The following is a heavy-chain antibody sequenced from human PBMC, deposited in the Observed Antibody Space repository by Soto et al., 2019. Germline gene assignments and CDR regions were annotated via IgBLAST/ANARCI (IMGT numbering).Heavy chain of an antibody. CDR1: GYTFTNYG. CDR2: ISAYNGNT. Sequence: ASVKVSCKASGYTFTNYGISWVRQAPGQGLEWMGWISAYNGNTNYAQKLQGRLTMTTDTSTSTAYMEPRSLRSDDTAVYYCSRDYYDFWSGYHVPPPIDYWGQGTLVTVSS. J-gene: IGHJ4*02. CDR3: SRDYYDFWSGYHVPPPIDY. V-gene: IGHV1-18*01. D-gene: IGHD3-3*01.